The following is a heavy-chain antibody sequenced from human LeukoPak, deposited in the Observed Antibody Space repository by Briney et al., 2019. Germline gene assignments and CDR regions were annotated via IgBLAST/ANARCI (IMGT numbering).Heavy chain of an antibody. CDR2: ISGSGGST. CDR3: AKDLNRIAAAGTGYFDY. J-gene: IGHJ4*02. D-gene: IGHD6-13*01. V-gene: IGHV3-23*01. CDR1: VFTFSSYG. Sequence: GGSLRLSCAASVFTFSSYGMSWVRQAPGKGLEWVSAISGSGGSTYYADSVKGRFTISRDNSKNTLYLQMNSLRAEDTAVYYCAKDLNRIAAAGTGYFDYWGQGTLVTVSS.